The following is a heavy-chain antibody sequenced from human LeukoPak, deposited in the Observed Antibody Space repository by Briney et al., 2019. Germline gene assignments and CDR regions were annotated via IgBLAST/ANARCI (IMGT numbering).Heavy chain of an antibody. V-gene: IGHV3-48*03. CDR2: ISSSGSTI. CDR3: ARLYSGSYPPGY. D-gene: IGHD1-26*01. J-gene: IGHJ4*02. Sequence: GGSLRLSCAASGFTFSSYEMNWVRQAPGKGLEWVSYISSSGSTIYYADSVKGRFTISRDNAKNSLYLQMNSLRAEDTAVYYCARLYSGSYPPGYWGQGTLVIVSS. CDR1: GFTFSSYE.